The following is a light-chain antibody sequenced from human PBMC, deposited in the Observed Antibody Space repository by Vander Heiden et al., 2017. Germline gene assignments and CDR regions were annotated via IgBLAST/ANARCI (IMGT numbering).Light chain of an antibody. CDR2: WAS. CDR1: QSVLHSSNNENY. CDR3: QQDISTPYT. Sequence: DIVMTQSPDSLAVSLGERATINCKSSQSVLHSSNNENYLGWIQQKPGQPPKLIIYWASTRNSGVPDRFSGSGSGTDFTLTISSLQAEDVALYYCQQDISTPYTFGQGTKLEIK. J-gene: IGKJ2*01. V-gene: IGKV4-1*01.